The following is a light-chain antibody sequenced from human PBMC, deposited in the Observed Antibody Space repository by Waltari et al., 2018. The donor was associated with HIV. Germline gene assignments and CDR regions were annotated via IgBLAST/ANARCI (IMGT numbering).Light chain of an antibody. Sequence: DIQMTQSPTPLPPSVGDRVTITCRASQDVANYLAWFQQKPGQAPRVLISAASSMQSGVPAKFSGRGSGTDFTLTISSLQSEDSASYFCQQYHSYPLTFGRGTKVEIK. CDR2: AAS. CDR3: QQYHSYPLT. V-gene: IGKV1-16*02. CDR1: QDVANY. J-gene: IGKJ4*01.